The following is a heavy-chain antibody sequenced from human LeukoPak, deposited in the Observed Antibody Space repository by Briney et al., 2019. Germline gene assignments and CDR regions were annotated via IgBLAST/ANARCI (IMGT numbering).Heavy chain of an antibody. D-gene: IGHD2-15*01. CDR3: ARSVRCGGSCYSHFDY. CDR1: GGTFSSYA. Sequence: ASVKVSCKASGGTFSSYAISWVRQAPGQGLKWMGGIIPIFGTANYAQKFQGRVTITADESTSTAYMELSSLRSEDTAVYYCARSVRCGGSCYSHFDYWGQGTLVTVSS. CDR2: IIPIFGTA. V-gene: IGHV1-69*01. J-gene: IGHJ4*02.